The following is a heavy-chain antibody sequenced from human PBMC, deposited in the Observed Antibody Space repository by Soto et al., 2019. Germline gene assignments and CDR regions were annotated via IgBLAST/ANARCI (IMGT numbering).Heavy chain of an antibody. D-gene: IGHD2-15*01. Sequence: GGSLRLSCAASGFTFGNYAMGWVRQAPGKGLEWFSAINAGGDYTYSADYVKGRFTISRDNSKNTLYLQMDSLRVDDTAIYFCEKGSGGGRPYYFDNWGHGTLVTVSS. CDR3: EKGSGGGRPYYFDN. J-gene: IGHJ4*01. CDR2: INAGGDYT. CDR1: GFTFGNYA. V-gene: IGHV3-23*01.